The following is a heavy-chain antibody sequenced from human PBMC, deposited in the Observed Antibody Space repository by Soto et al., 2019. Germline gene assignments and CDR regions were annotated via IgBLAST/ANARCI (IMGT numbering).Heavy chain of an antibody. V-gene: IGHV3-53*01. CDR2: IYSGGST. CDR1: GFTVSTNY. D-gene: IGHD3-3*02. Sequence: GGSLRLSCAASGFTVSTNYMNWVRQAPGKGLEWVSVIYSGGSTYYADSVKGRFTISRDIPRNTLYLQMNSLRADDTAVYYCARELDGMDVWGQATTVTVSS. J-gene: IGHJ6*02. CDR3: ARELDGMDV.